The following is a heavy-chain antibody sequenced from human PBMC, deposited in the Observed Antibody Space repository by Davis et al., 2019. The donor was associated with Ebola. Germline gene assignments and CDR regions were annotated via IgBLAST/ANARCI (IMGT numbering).Heavy chain of an antibody. D-gene: IGHD5-12*01. Sequence: ASVKVSCKASGGTFSSYAISWVRQAPGQGLEWMGWISAYNGNTNYAQKLQGRVTMTTDTSTSTAYMELRSLRSDDTAVYYCAKYTVATFDYWGQGTLVTVSS. CDR1: GGTFSSYA. CDR3: AKYTVATFDY. J-gene: IGHJ4*02. CDR2: ISAYNGNT. V-gene: IGHV1-18*01.